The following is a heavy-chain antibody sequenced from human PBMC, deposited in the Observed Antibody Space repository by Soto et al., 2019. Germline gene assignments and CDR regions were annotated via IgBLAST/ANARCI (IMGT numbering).Heavy chain of an antibody. CDR2: ISGGGDTT. CDR3: AKGRGGSGSLTPRVDF. Sequence: GSLRLSCAASGFTFSSYAMSWVRQAPGKGLEWVSAISGGGDTTSYADSVKGRFTVSRDGSKNTLYLQMSSLRAGDTALYYCAKGRGGSGSLTPRVDFWGQGTLVTVSS. D-gene: IGHD3-10*01. J-gene: IGHJ4*02. V-gene: IGHV3-23*01. CDR1: GFTFSSYA.